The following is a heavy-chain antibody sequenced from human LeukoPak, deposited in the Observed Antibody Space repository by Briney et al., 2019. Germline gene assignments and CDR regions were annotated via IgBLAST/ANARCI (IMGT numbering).Heavy chain of an antibody. D-gene: IGHD1-26*01. CDR2: IKQDGSQQ. CDR3: ARDGTWSYYNYMAR. J-gene: IGHJ4*02. CDR1: GFTFTRYW. Sequence: GGSLRLSCATSGFTFTRYWMSWIRQAPGKGLEWVANIKQDGSQQYYLDSVEGRFTISRDNAKNSLYLQMNNLRAEDTAVYYCARDGTWSYYNYMARWGQGTLVTVSS. V-gene: IGHV3-7*01.